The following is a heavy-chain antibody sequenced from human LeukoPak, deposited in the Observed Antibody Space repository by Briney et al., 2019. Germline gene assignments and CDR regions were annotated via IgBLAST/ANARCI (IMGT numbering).Heavy chain of an antibody. J-gene: IGHJ4*02. V-gene: IGHV3-48*02. D-gene: IGHD3-10*01. CDR3: ARAQTYYGSGIYLY. CDR1: GFTVSRYS. Sequence: PGGSLRLSCAASGFTVSRYSMNWVRQAPEKGLEWVSYISSSSSTVYYADSLKGRFTISRDNAKNSLYLQMNSLRDEDTAVYYCARAQTYYGSGIYLYWGQGTLVTVSS. CDR2: ISSSSSTV.